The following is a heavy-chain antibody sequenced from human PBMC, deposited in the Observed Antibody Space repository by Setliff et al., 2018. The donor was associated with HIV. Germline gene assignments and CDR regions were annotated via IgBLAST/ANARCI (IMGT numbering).Heavy chain of an antibody. CDR2: SIPMYGTS. CDR3: ARSPRYSSGWYDSYFDQ. Sequence: GASVKVSCKASGGTFSSYAISWVRQAPGQGLEWMGGSIPMYGTSNYAQKFQDRVTITTDESTSTAYMELSRLRSDDTAVYYCARSPRYSSGWYDSYFDQWGQGTLVTVSS. J-gene: IGHJ4*02. CDR1: GGTFSSYA. D-gene: IGHD6-19*01. V-gene: IGHV1-69*05.